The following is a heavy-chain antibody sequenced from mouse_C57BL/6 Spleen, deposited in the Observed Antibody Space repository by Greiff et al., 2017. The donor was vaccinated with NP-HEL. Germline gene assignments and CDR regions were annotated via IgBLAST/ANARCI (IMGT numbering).Heavy chain of an antibody. CDR3: ARQGTGYGYFDV. CDR2: ISGGGGNT. D-gene: IGHD2-14*01. Sequence: EVKVVESGGGLVKPGGSLKLSCAASGFTFSSYTMSWVRQTPEKRLEWVATISGGGGNTYYPDSVKGRFTISRDNAKNTLYLQMSSLRSEDTALYYCARQGTGYGYFDVWGTGTTVTVSS. CDR1: GFTFSSYT. J-gene: IGHJ1*03. V-gene: IGHV5-9*01.